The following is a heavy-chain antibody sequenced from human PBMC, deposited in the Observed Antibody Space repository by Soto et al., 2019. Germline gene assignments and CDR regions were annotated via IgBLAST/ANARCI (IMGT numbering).Heavy chain of an antibody. CDR3: ARHLWGPLDSSSHDAFDI. J-gene: IGHJ3*02. CDR2: IDPSDSYT. Sequence: PGESLKISCKGSGYSFTSYWISWVRQMPGKGLEWMGRIDPSDSYTNYSPSFQGHVTISADKSISTAYLQWSSLKASDTAMYYCARHLWGPLDSSSHDAFDIWGQGTMVTVSS. D-gene: IGHD6-6*01. V-gene: IGHV5-10-1*01. CDR1: GYSFTSYW.